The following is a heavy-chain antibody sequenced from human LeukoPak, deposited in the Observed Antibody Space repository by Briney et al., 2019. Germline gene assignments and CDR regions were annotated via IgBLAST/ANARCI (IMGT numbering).Heavy chain of an antibody. V-gene: IGHV3-48*01. CDR1: GFTLSSHN. CDR2: ISSSGSIT. Sequence: PGGSLRLSCVASGFTLSSHNINWVRQAPGKGLEWVSDISSSGSITYYGDSVKGRITISRDDAKNSVSLYMNSLRAEDSAVYYCARPGITAFDIWGQGTMVTVSS. J-gene: IGHJ3*02. D-gene: IGHD3-10*01. CDR3: ARPGITAFDI.